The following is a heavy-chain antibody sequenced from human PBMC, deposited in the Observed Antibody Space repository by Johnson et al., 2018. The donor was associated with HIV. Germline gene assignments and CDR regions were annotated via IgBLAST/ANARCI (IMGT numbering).Heavy chain of an antibody. CDR2: ISYDGGNK. Sequence: QMLLVESGGGVVQPGRSLRLSCAASGFTFSSYAMHWVRQAPGKGLEWVAVISYDGGNKYYADSVKGRFTISRDHSKNTLYLQMNSLRVEDTAVYYCARDHGQLWLLPAFDIWGQGTMVTVSS. CDR3: ARDHGQLWLLPAFDI. J-gene: IGHJ3*02. V-gene: IGHV3-30*04. CDR1: GFTFSSYA. D-gene: IGHD5-18*01.